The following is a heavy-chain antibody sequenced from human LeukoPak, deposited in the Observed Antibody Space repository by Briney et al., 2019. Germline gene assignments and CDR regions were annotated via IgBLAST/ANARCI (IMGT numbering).Heavy chain of an antibody. J-gene: IGHJ5*02. CDR3: ARHRSKYQLLLVWFDP. Sequence: SQTLSLTCTVSGRPISSGNYYWTWIRQPPGGGLEWIGYIYHTGYTFYNPSLKSRVTISVDTSKNQFSLKLSSVTAADTAVYYCARHRSKYQLLLVWFDPWGQGTLVTVSS. D-gene: IGHD2-2*01. CDR1: GRPISSGNYY. V-gene: IGHV4-30-4*08. CDR2: IYHTGYT.